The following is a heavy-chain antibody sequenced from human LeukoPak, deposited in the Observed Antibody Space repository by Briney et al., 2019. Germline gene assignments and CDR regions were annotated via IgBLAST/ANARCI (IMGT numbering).Heavy chain of an antibody. Sequence: PGGSLRLSCTASGFIFSSYWMSWVRKAPGKGLEWVANIKYDGSEKYYVDSVKGRFTISRDNAKSSLFLQMNSLRAEDTAVYYCARKPPRERWFDTWGQGSLVTVYS. CDR2: IKYDGSEK. CDR1: GFIFSSYW. V-gene: IGHV3-7*03. CDR3: ARKPPRERWFDT. D-gene: IGHD1-1*01. J-gene: IGHJ5*02.